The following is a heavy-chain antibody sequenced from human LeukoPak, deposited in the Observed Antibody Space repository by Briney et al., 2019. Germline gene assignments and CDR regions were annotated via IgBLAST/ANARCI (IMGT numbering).Heavy chain of an antibody. D-gene: IGHD6-19*01. V-gene: IGHV4-39*07. CDR2: GDYSGGT. CDR3: AGERGEEYSSGWYKTNFFYN. CDR1: GDSFTSVTDY. J-gene: IGHJ4*02. Sequence: SETLSLTCAVSGDSFTSVTDYWAWMRQSPGKGLEWIATGDYSGGTYYNPSLESRVAISADMSKSQISLQLTSVTGADTAVYYCAGERGEEYSSGWYKTNFFYNWGQGIRVTVSS.